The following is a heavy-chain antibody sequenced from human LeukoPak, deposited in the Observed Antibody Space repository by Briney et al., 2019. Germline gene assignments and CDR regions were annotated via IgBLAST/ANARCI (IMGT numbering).Heavy chain of an antibody. V-gene: IGHV4-31*03. Sequence: SETLSLTCTVSGGSISSGGYYWSWIRQHPGKGLERIGYIYYSGSTYYNPSLKSRVTIPVDTSKNQFSLKLSSVTAADTAVYYCARKYYYYMDVWGKGTTVTVSS. CDR3: ARKYYYYMDV. CDR2: IYYSGST. J-gene: IGHJ6*03. CDR1: GGSISSGGYY.